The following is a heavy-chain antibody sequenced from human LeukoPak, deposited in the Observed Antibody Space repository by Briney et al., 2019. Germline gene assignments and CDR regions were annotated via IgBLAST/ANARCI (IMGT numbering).Heavy chain of an antibody. J-gene: IGHJ6*02. CDR1: GGTFSSYA. D-gene: IGHD4-17*01. CDR2: IIPILGIA. V-gene: IGHV1-69*04. CDR3: ARSTVTTREYYGMDV. Sequence: SVTVSCKASGGTFSSYAISWVRQAPGQGLEWMGRIIPILGIANYAQKFQGRVTITADKSTSTAYMELSSLRPEDTAVYYCARSTVTTREYYGMDVWGQGTTVTVSS.